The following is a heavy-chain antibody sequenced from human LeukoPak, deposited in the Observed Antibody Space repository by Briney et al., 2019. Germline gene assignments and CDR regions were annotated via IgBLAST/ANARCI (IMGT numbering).Heavy chain of an antibody. Sequence: SETLSLTCTVSGGSISSSSYYWGWIRQPPGKGLEWIGSIYYSGSTYYNPSLKSRGTISVDTSKNQFSLKLSPVTAADTAVYYCARVFDDYGDYWGQGTLVTVSS. V-gene: IGHV4-39*07. J-gene: IGHJ4*02. CDR1: GGSISSSSYY. CDR3: ARVFDDYGDY. CDR2: IYYSGST.